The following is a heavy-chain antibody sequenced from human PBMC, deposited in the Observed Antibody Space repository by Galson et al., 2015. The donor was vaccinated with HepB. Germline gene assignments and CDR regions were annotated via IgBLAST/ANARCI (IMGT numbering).Heavy chain of an antibody. V-gene: IGHV3-53*01. J-gene: IGHJ5*02. CDR2: IYSGGNT. CDR1: GFTVSRTY. CDR3: ARGSSSSWYSGLGS. Sequence: SLRLSCAASGFTVSRTYMTWVRQAPGKGLEWVSVIYSGGNTDYADSVKGRFTISRDNSKNTLYLQMNSLRVEDTAVYYCARGSSSSWYSGLGSWGQGTLVTVSS. D-gene: IGHD6-13*01.